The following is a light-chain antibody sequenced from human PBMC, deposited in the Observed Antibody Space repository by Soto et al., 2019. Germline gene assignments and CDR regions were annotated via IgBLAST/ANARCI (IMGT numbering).Light chain of an antibody. V-gene: IGKV3-15*01. Sequence: EVVMTQSPAPLSVSPGERATLSCRASQSVSSLLAWYQQKPGQAPRLLIYGASTRATGIPDRFSASGSGTEFALTISSLKSGDFAVYYCKQYNNWPLTFGGGTKVDIK. CDR1: QSVSSL. J-gene: IGKJ4*01. CDR2: GAS. CDR3: KQYNNWPLT.